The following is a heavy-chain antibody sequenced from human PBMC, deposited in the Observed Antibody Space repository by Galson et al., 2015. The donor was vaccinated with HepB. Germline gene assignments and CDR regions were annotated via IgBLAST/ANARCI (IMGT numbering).Heavy chain of an antibody. Sequence: SLRLSCAASGFTFSSYGMHWVRQAPGKGLEWVAVIWYDGSNKYYADSVKGRFTISRDNSKNTLYLQMNSLRAEDTAVYYCAGEDYYDSSGYPHPYYYYYYGMDVWGQGTTVTVSS. V-gene: IGHV3-33*08. D-gene: IGHD3-22*01. CDR2: IWYDGSNK. CDR1: GFTFSSYG. J-gene: IGHJ6*02. CDR3: AGEDYYDSSGYPHPYYYYYYGMDV.